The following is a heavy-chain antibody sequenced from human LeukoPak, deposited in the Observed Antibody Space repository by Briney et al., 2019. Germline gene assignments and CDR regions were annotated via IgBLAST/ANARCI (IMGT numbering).Heavy chain of an antibody. V-gene: IGHV1-8*03. CDR1: GGTFSDHA. D-gene: IGHD3-3*01. Sequence: ASVKVSCKASGGTFSDHAVSWVRQAPGQGLEWMGWMNPNSGNTGYAQKFQGRVTITRNTSISTAYMELSSLRSEDTAVYYCARGMVFGVVRRFDPWGQGTLVTVSS. CDR3: ARGMVFGVVRRFDP. J-gene: IGHJ5*02. CDR2: MNPNSGNT.